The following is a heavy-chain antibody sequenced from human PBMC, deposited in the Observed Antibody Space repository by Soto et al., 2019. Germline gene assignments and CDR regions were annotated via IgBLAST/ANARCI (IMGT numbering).Heavy chain of an antibody. V-gene: IGHV1-18*01. CDR3: ARDKGYCSGGSCTPDWYFDL. D-gene: IGHD2-15*01. CDR2: ISVSNGDT. Sequence: QVQLVQSGAEVKKPGASVKVSCKASGYTFANYAISWVRRAPGQGLEWMGWISVSNGDTNYAQRLQGRGTMTTDTSPSTAYMELRSLRSEDTAVYYCARDKGYCSGGSCTPDWYFDLWGRGTLVIVSS. CDR1: GYTFANYA. J-gene: IGHJ2*01.